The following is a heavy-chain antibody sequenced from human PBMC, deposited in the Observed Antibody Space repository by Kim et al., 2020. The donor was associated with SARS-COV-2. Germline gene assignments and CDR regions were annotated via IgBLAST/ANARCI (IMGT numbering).Heavy chain of an antibody. Sequence: YYADSVKGRFTISRDNSNTTLYLKRNSLSAEDTVVYYCAKGHELVAPIDYWGQGTLVTVSS. CDR3: AKGHELVAPIDY. J-gene: IGHJ4*02. D-gene: IGHD6-13*01. V-gene: IGHV3-23*01.